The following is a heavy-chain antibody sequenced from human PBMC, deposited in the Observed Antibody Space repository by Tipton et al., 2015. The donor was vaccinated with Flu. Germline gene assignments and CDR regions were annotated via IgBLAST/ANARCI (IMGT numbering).Heavy chain of an antibody. CDR1: GGSFSGYY. D-gene: IGHD3-10*02. V-gene: IGHV4-34*01. Sequence: TLSLTCAVYGGSFSGYYWGWVRRPPGKGLEWIGTIYRSGSTYYNPSLKSRLSISVDTSQNQFSLRLSSVTAADTAVYYCARHTGDSVRGVIDYWGQGTLVTVSS. CDR3: ARHTGDSVRGVIDY. CDR2: IYRSGST. J-gene: IGHJ4*02.